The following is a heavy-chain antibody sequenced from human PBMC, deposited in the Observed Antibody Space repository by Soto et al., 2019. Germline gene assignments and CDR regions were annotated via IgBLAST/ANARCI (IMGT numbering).Heavy chain of an antibody. Sequence: SETLSLTCTVSGGSISSYYWSWIRQPPGKGLEWIGYIYYSGSTNYNPSLKSRVTISVDTSKNQFSLKLSSVTAADTAVYYCARHGGYCSGGSCYRDPAWFDPWGQGTLVTSPQ. CDR2: IYYSGST. CDR3: ARHGGYCSGGSCYRDPAWFDP. J-gene: IGHJ5*02. D-gene: IGHD2-15*01. CDR1: GGSISSYY. V-gene: IGHV4-59*08.